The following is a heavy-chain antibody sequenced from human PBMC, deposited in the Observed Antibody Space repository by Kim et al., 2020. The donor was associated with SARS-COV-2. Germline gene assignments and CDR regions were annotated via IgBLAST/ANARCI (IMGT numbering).Heavy chain of an antibody. CDR3: AKDLSVYDLNWGYLSY. J-gene: IGHJ4*02. V-gene: IGHV3-23*01. Sequence: SVKGRFTISRDNSKNTLYLQMNGLRHEDTAVYYCAKDLSVYDLNWGYLSYWGQGTLVTVSS. D-gene: IGHD7-27*01.